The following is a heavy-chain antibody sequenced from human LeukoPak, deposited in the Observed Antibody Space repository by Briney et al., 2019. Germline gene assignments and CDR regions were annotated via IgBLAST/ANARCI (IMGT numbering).Heavy chain of an antibody. J-gene: IGHJ3*02. CDR3: ARRDYDYVWGSYRRTSDAFDI. CDR1: GYSFTTYW. D-gene: IGHD3-16*02. CDR2: IYPDDSDT. Sequence: GESLKISCKTSGYSFTTYWIGWVRQMPGTGLEWVGAIYPDDSDTRYSPSFQGQVTISADKSISTAYLQWSSLKASDTAMYYCARRDYDYVWGSYRRTSDAFDIWGQGTMVTVSS. V-gene: IGHV5-51*01.